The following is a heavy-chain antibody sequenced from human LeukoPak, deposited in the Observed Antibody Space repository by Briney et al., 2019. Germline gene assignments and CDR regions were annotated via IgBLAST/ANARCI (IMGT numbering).Heavy chain of an antibody. J-gene: IGHJ3*02. CDR1: GGSISSYY. Sequence: SETLSLTCTVSGGSISSYYWSWIRQPPGKGLGWIGYIYYSGSTNYNPSLKSRVTISVDTSKNQFSLKLSSVTAADTAVYYRARDSGYGRVDAFDIWGQGTMVTVSS. CDR3: ARDSGYGRVDAFDI. D-gene: IGHD5-12*01. CDR2: IYYSGST. V-gene: IGHV4-59*01.